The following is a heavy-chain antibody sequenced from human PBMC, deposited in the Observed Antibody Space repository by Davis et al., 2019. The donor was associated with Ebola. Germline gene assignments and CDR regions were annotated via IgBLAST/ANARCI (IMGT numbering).Heavy chain of an antibody. V-gene: IGHV1-69*04. CDR1: GGTFSSYA. J-gene: IGHJ6*02. CDR3: ARDPDNWNWSGYGMDV. Sequence: SVKVSCKASGGTFSSYAISWVRQAPGQGLEWMGRIIPTLGIANYAQKFQGRVTITADKSTSTAYMELSSLRSEDTAVYYCARDPDNWNWSGYGMDVWGQGTTVTVSS. D-gene: IGHD1-7*01. CDR2: IIPTLGIA.